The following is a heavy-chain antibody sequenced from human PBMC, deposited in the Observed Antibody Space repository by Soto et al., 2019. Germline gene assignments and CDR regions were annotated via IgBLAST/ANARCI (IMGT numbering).Heavy chain of an antibody. CDR1: GFTFSNYW. CDR2: IKEDGSEM. Sequence: PGGSLRLSCAASGFTFSNYWMNWVRQARGKGLEWVANIKEDGSEMNYVDSVKGRFTISRDNAKNSVYLQMNYLRADDTAVYYCLSFWTDSWGQGTLVTVSS. D-gene: IGHD1-1*01. V-gene: IGHV3-7*03. J-gene: IGHJ4*02. CDR3: LSFWTDS.